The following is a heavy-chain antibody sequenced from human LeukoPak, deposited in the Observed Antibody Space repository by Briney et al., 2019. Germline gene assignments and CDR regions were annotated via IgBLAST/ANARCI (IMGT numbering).Heavy chain of an antibody. D-gene: IGHD2-2*01. CDR3: ARVQEVVPAAIMSGYYYYYYGMDV. CDR1: GYTFTSYA. CDR2: INAGNGNT. V-gene: IGHV1-3*01. J-gene: IGHJ6*02. Sequence: ASVKVSCKASGYTFTSYAMHWVRQAPGQRLEWMGWINAGNGNTKYSQKFQGRVTITRDTSASTAYMELSSLRAEDTAVYYCARVQEVVPAAIMSGYYYYYYGMDVWGQGTTVTVSS.